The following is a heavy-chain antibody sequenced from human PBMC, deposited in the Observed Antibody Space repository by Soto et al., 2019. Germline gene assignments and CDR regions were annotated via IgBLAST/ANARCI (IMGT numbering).Heavy chain of an antibody. D-gene: IGHD2-15*01. CDR2: IIPIFDTA. CDR3: AINEGRDVSNFDY. CDR1: GGIFTRYD. V-gene: IGHV1-69*01. Sequence: QVQLVQSGAEVKKPGSSVKVSCKASGGIFTRYDIRWVRQAPGQGLEWMGAIIPIFDTANYAQKFQGRLTITADATTSSAYMELSILSSEDTAIYYCAINEGRDVSNFDYWGQGTLVTVSS. J-gene: IGHJ4*02.